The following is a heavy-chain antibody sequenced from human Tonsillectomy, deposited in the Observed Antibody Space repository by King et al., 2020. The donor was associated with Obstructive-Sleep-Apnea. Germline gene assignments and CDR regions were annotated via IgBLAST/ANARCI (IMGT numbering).Heavy chain of an antibody. J-gene: IGHJ4*02. Sequence: GQLVQSGGGLVKPGGSLRLSCAASGFTFSNAWMSWVRQAPGKGLEWVGRLKSKTNGGATDYAAPVKGRFTISRDDSKNTLYLQMNSLKIEDTAIYYCSTEDDWGQGTLVTVSS. CDR2: LKSKTNGGAT. CDR3: STEDD. CDR1: GFTFSNAW. V-gene: IGHV3-15*01.